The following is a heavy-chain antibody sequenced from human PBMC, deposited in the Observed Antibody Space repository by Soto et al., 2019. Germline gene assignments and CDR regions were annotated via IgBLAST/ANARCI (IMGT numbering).Heavy chain of an antibody. CDR3: ARARYSGSYIL. D-gene: IGHD1-26*01. CDR1: GGTFSSYA. CDR2: INPSGGST. Sequence: VKFSCKASGGTFSSYAISWVRQAPGQGLEWMGIINPSGGSTSYAQKFQGRVTMTRDTSTSTVYMELSSLRSEDTAVYYCARARYSGSYILWGQGTLVTVSS. J-gene: IGHJ4*02. V-gene: IGHV1-46*01.